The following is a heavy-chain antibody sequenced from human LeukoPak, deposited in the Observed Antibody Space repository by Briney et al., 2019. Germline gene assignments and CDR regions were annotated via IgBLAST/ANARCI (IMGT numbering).Heavy chain of an antibody. CDR1: GGSFSGYY. D-gene: IGHD2-15*01. CDR3: ARRRVVVVAATVPSLKRYWYFDL. V-gene: IGHV4-34*01. Sequence: PSETLSLTCAVYGGSFSGYYWSWIRQPPGKGLEWIGEINHSGSTNYNPSLKSRVTLSVDTSKNQFSLKLSSVTAADTAVYYCARRRVVVVAATVPSLKRYWYFDLWGRGTLVTVSS. CDR2: INHSGST. J-gene: IGHJ2*01.